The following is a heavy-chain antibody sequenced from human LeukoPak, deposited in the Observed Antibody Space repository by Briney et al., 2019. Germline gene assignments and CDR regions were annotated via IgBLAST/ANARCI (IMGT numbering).Heavy chain of an antibody. V-gene: IGHV4-59*01. CDR2: IHHSGST. J-gene: IGHJ3*02. CDR3: ARDKGSDAFDI. Sequence: SETLSLTCTVSGGSISSYYWTWILQPPGKGLEWIGNIHHSGSTDYNPSLKSRVTISVDTSKNQFSLKLSSVTAADTAVYYCARDKGSDAFDIWGQGTMVTVSS. CDR1: GGSISSYY.